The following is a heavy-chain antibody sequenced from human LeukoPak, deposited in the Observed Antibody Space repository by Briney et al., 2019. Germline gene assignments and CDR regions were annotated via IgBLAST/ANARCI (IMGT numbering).Heavy chain of an antibody. V-gene: IGHV3-53*01. J-gene: IGHJ4*02. CDR1: GFIVTSNY. D-gene: IGHD2/OR15-2a*01. CDR3: ALLSGGTFDY. Sequence: GGSLRLSCAASGFIVTSNYLAWARQAPGKGLEWVSTISNGGNTYYGDSVRGRCTISRDESTNTLSLQADSLRVEDMGVYYCALLSGGTFDYWGQGTLVTVAP. CDR2: ISNGGNT.